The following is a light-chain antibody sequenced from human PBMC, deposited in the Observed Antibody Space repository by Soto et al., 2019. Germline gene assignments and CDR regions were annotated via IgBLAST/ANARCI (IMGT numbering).Light chain of an antibody. CDR3: QQRSNWPIT. Sequence: DIVLTQSPGPLSLSPGERATLSCRSSQSVSSSYLAWYQQKPGQAPRLLIYDASNRATGIPPRFGGSGSGTDFTLTISSLEPEDVAVYYCQQRSNWPITFGQGTRLEIK. J-gene: IGKJ5*01. V-gene: IGKV3D-20*02. CDR1: QSVSSSY. CDR2: DAS.